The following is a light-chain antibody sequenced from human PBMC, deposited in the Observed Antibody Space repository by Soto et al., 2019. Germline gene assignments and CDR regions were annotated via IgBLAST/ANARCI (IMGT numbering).Light chain of an antibody. Sequence: QPVLTQSPSASASLGASVKLTCTLTSGHSRYAIAWHQQQPEKGPRYLMKVNSDGSHSKGDGIPDRFSGSSSGAERYLTISSRQSEDESAYYCQTWDTGIVVFGGGTKVTVL. V-gene: IGLV4-69*01. CDR3: QTWDTGIVV. J-gene: IGLJ3*02. CDR2: VNSDGSH. CDR1: SGHSRYA.